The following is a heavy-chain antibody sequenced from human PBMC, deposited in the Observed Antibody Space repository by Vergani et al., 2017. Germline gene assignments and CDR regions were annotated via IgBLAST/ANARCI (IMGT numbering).Heavy chain of an antibody. V-gene: IGHV4-61*01. CDR2: IYYSGST. Sequence: QVQLQESGPGLVKPSETLSLTCTVSGGSVSSGSYYWSWIRQPPGKGLEWIGYIYYSGSTNYNPSLKSRVTISVDTSNNQFSLKLSSVTAADTAVYYCASQAPLGPPDYYYYDMDVWGKGTTVTVSS. J-gene: IGHJ6*03. CDR1: GGSVSSGSYY. CDR3: ASQAPLGPPDYYYYDMDV.